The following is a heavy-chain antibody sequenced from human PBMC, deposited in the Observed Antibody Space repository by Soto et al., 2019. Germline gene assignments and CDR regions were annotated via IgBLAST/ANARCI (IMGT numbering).Heavy chain of an antibody. V-gene: IGHV3-21*01. D-gene: IGHD3-10*01. Sequence: PGGSLRLSCAASGFTFSSYSMNWVRQAPGKGLEWVSSISSSSSYIYYVDSVKGRFTISRDNAKNSLYLEMNSLRAEDTAVYYCAKYTSADDYWGQGTLVTVSS. CDR2: ISSSSSYI. J-gene: IGHJ4*02. CDR3: AKYTSADDY. CDR1: GFTFSSYS.